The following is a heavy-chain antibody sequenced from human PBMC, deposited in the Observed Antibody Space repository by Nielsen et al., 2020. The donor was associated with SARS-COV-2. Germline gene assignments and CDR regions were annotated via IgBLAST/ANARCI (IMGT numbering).Heavy chain of an antibody. CDR1: GFTFSSYA. Sequence: GESPKISCAASGFTFSSYAMSWVRQAPGKGLEWVSSISGVGGDPYYADSVKGRFTISRDNSKNTLYLQMNSLRAEDTAVYYCASSSYDFWSGDYSDYWGQGTLVTVSS. CDR3: ASSSYDFWSGDYSDY. J-gene: IGHJ4*02. V-gene: IGHV3-23*01. CDR2: ISGVGGDP. D-gene: IGHD3-3*01.